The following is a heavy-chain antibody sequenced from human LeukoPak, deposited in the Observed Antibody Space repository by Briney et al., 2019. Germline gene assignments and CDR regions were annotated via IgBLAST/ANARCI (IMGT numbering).Heavy chain of an antibody. V-gene: IGHV3-7*01. CDR2: IKQDGSEK. Sequence: GGSLRLSCAAPRFTFSSYWMSWVRQAPGKGLEWVANIKQDGSEKYYVDSVKGRFTISRDNAKNSLYLQMNSLRAEDTAVYYCARVRLVGGGAFDIWGQGTMVTVSS. J-gene: IGHJ3*02. CDR1: RFTFSSYW. CDR3: ARVRLVGGGAFDI. D-gene: IGHD2-2*01.